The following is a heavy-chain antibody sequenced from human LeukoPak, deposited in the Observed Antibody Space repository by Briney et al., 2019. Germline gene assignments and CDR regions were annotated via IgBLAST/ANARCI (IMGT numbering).Heavy chain of an antibody. D-gene: IGHD3-22*01. CDR3: AHSSGYYWSVGYFDY. V-gene: IGHV3-30-3*01. CDR2: ISYDGSNK. Sequence: GGSLRLSCAASGFTFSSYAIHWVRQAPGKGLEWVAVISYDGSNKYYADSVKGRFTISRDNSKNTLYLQMNSLRAEDTAVYYCAHSSGYYWSVGYFDYWGQGTLVTVSS. J-gene: IGHJ4*02. CDR1: GFTFSSYA.